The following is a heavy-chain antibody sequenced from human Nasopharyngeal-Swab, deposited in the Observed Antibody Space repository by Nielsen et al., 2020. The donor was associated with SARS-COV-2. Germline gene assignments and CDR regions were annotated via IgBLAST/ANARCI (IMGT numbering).Heavy chain of an antibody. D-gene: IGHD6-13*01. CDR1: GGSFSGYY. V-gene: IGHV4-34*01. Sequence: SQTLSLTRAVYGGSFSGYYWSWIRQPPGKGLEWIGEINHSGRTNYNPSLKSRVTTSVDTSKNQFSLKLSSVTAADTAVYYCARIAGTFAFVDYWGQGTLVTVSS. J-gene: IGHJ4*02. CDR2: INHSGRT. CDR3: ARIAGTFAFVDY.